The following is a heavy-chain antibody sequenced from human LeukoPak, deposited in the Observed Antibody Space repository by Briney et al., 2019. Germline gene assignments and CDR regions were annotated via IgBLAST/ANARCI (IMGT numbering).Heavy chain of an antibody. Sequence: SETLSLTCTVSGGSISSYYWSWIRQPPGKGLEWIGEINHSGSTNYNPSLKSRVTISVDTSKNQFSLTLSSVTAADTAVYYCARGGRPGYSSGWYPRYFDYWGQGTLVTVSS. CDR3: ARGGRPGYSSGWYPRYFDY. CDR2: INHSGST. CDR1: GGSISSYY. J-gene: IGHJ4*02. V-gene: IGHV4-34*01. D-gene: IGHD6-19*01.